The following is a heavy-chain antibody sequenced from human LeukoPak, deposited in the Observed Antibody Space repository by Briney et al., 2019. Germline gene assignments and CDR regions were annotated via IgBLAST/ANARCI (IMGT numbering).Heavy chain of an antibody. CDR2: ISTSGTTE. CDR1: GFTFSSYE. J-gene: IGHJ4*02. D-gene: IGHD1-26*01. Sequence: GGSLRLSCAASGFTFSSYEMSWVRQAPGKGLEWVSYISTSGTTEKYADSVKGRFTMSRDNAKNSLYLQMYSLRAEDTAVYYCARGEQLNYFAYWGQGALVTVSS. CDR3: ARGEQLNYFAY. V-gene: IGHV3-48*03.